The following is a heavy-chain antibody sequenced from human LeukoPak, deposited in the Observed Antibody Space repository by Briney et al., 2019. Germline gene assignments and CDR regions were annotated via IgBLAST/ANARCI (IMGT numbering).Heavy chain of an antibody. D-gene: IGHD4-23*01. CDR3: ARDITGDYGGGYGMDV. CDR2: ISAYNGNT. Sequence: GASVTVSCKASGYTFTSYGISWVRQAPGQGLEWMGWISAYNGNTNYAQKLQGRVTMTTDTSTSTAYMELRSLRSDDTAVYYCARDITGDYGGGYGMDVWGQGTTVTVSS. J-gene: IGHJ6*02. CDR1: GYTFTSYG. V-gene: IGHV1-18*01.